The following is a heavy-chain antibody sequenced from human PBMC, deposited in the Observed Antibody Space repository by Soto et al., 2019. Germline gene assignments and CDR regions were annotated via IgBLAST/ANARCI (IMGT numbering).Heavy chain of an antibody. CDR1: ECSSSNAG. CDR2: IKTKTDGGTT. J-gene: IGHJ4*01. D-gene: IGHD2-8*01. Sequence: VSRGASECSSSNAGVSWILQTPGKGLEWVGRIKTKTDGGTTDYAVTVKDRFTISRDDSKNTVYLQMNSLKTEDTGIYYCKTEADRSNMVLRFAYWGNGTLVTVSS. V-gene: IGHV3-15*01. CDR3: KTEADRSNMVLRFAY.